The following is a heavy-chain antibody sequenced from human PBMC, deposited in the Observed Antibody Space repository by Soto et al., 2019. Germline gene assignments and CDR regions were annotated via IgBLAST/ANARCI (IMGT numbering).Heavy chain of an antibody. J-gene: IGHJ5*02. CDR2: IYVTGAV. D-gene: IGHD2-21*01. CDR3: ARLRIATNNYKWFDP. Sequence: PSETLSLTCSVSGAALNSGNYYWSWIRQVPGKGLEWIGHIYVTGAVDYNPSLRDRITISQDTSERQFSLNLRLVTAADTAVYYCARLRIATNNYKWFDPWGQGTLGTVSS. V-gene: IGHV4-31*03. CDR1: GAALNSGNYY.